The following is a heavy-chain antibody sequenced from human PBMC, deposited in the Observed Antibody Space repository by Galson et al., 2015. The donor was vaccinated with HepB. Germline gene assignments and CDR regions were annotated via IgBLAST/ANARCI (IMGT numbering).Heavy chain of an antibody. D-gene: IGHD2-2*01. Sequence: SLRLSCAASGFTFSSYAMHWVRQAPGKGLEWVAVISYDGSNKYYADSVKGRFTISRDNSKNTLYLQMNSLRAEDTAVYYCARDPDAYCSSTSCYSSYFDYWGQGTLVTVSS. CDR3: ARDPDAYCSSTSCYSSYFDY. CDR2: ISYDGSNK. J-gene: IGHJ4*02. V-gene: IGHV3-30-3*01. CDR1: GFTFSSYA.